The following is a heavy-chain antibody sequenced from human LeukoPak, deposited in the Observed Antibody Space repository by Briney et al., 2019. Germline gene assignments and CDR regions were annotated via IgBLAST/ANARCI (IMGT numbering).Heavy chain of an antibody. CDR2: ISSSGSYI. J-gene: IGHJ4*02. Sequence: GGSLRLSCAASGFTFSSYSMNWVRQAPGKGLEWVSSISSSGSYIYYADSVRGRFTISRDNAKNSLYLQMNGLRAEDTAVYYCARTKTSLGGSGSFGFDYWGQGTLVTVSS. V-gene: IGHV3-21*01. CDR1: GFTFSSYS. CDR3: ARTKTSLGGSGSFGFDY. D-gene: IGHD3-10*01.